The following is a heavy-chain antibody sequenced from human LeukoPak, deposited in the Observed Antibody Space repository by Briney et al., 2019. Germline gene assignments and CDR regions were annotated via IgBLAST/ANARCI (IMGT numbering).Heavy chain of an antibody. D-gene: IGHD4-17*01. CDR1: GGSFSGYY. Sequence: PSETLSLTCAVYGGSFSGYYWSWIRQPPGKGLEWIGEIKHSGSTNYNPSLKSRVTISVDTSKNQFSLKLSSVTAADTAVYYCVRGRRLRSFFDYWGQGTLVTVSS. CDR2: IKHSGST. V-gene: IGHV4-34*01. CDR3: VRGRRLRSFFDY. J-gene: IGHJ4*02.